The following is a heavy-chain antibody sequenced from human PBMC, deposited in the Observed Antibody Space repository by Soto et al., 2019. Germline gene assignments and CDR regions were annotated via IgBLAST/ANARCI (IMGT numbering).Heavy chain of an antibody. CDR1: VCSFVIYY. V-gene: IGHV3-13*01. CDR2: IGTAGDT. CDR3: ATAPSEYCSGGRPNQDDFDL. Sequence: WLCXRLSGSFGVCSFVIYYIHWFRQATGKGREFVSAIGTAGDTYYPGSVKGRFSISRKNAKKSLYLQINSLRAGDKAVCPCATAPSEYCSGGRPNQDDFDLWGQATMVNV. J-gene: IGHJ3*01. D-gene: IGHD2-15*01.